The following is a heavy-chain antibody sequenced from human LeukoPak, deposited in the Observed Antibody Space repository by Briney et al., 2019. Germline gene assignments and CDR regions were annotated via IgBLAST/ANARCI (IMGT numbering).Heavy chain of an antibody. D-gene: IGHD2-2*01. CDR3: ARRQPAYYFDY. J-gene: IGHJ4*02. Sequence: PSETLSLTCTVSGDSISSSSNYWGWIRQPPGKGLEWVGDIYYSGRTYYNPSLKSQVTISVDTSKNQFSLKLSSVTAADTAVYYCARRQPAYYFDYWGQGTLDTVSS. CDR1: GDSISSSSNY. CDR2: IYYSGRT. V-gene: IGHV4-39*01.